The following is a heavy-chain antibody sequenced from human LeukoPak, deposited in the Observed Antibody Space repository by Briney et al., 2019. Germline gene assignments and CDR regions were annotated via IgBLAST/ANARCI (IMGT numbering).Heavy chain of an antibody. V-gene: IGHV4-34*01. CDR2: INHSGGT. CDR3: ARGGDYSGYYYVLDY. D-gene: IGHD3-22*01. Sequence: SETLSLTCTVSGGSISSYYWSWIRQPPGKGLEWIGEINHSGGTNYNPSLKSRVTISVDTSKNQFYLNLSSVTAADTAVYYCARGGDYSGYYYVLDYWGQGTLVTVSS. J-gene: IGHJ4*02. CDR1: GGSISSYY.